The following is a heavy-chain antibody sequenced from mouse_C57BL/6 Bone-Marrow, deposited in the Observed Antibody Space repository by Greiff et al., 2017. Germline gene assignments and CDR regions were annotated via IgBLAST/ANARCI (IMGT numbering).Heavy chain of an antibody. CDR3: AGSFYCYGSPYYFDY. J-gene: IGHJ2*01. Sequence: VQLQQSGPELVKPGASVKIPCKASGYTFTDYNMDWVKQSHGKSLEWIGAINPNNGGTIYNQKFKGKATLTVDKSSSTAYMELRSLTSEDTAVYYGAGSFYCYGSPYYFDYWGQGTTLTVSS. D-gene: IGHD1-1*01. V-gene: IGHV1-18*01. CDR2: INPNNGGT. CDR1: GYTFTDYN.